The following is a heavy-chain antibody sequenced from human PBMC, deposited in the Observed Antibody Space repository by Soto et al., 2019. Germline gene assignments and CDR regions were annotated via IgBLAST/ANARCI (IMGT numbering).Heavy chain of an antibody. CDR3: ARHHYYYYYGMDG. CDR1: GGSISSSSYY. J-gene: IGHJ6*02. V-gene: IGHV4-39*01. CDR2: IYYSGST. Sequence: SETLSLTCTVSGGSISSSSYYWGWIRQPPGEGLEWIGSIYYSGSTYYNPSLKSRVTISVDTSKNQFSLKLSSVTAADTAVYYCARHHYYYYYGMDGWGQGTTVTVSS.